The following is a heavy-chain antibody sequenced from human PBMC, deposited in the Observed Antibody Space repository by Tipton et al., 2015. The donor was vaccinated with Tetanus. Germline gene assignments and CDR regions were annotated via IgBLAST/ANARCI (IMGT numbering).Heavy chain of an antibody. V-gene: IGHV4-31*01. D-gene: IGHD6-19*01. CDR2: IYYTGTN. CDR3: AIPASGAVPGLAPAAFDI. CDR1: GDSIRSGSHY. J-gene: IGHJ3*02. Sequence: TLSLTCNVSGDSIRSGSHYWNWIRQPPGKGLEWIGYIYYTGTNYYNPSLKGPVSISVDTFMNQFSLKVSSLTAADTAVYYCAIPASGAVPGLAPAAFDIWGPGTMVTVSS.